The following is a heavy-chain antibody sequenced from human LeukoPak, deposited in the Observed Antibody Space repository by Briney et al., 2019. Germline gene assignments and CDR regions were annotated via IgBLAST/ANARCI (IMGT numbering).Heavy chain of an antibody. CDR3: ARGPGTNIDY. V-gene: IGHV1-46*01. CDR1: GYTFTSYY. CDR2: INPSGGST. D-gene: IGHD3-10*01. J-gene: IGHJ4*02. Sequence: ASVKVSCKASGYTFTSYYVHWVRRAPGPGLEWMGMINPSGGSTTYSQKFQGRITMARGTSTSTVYMELSSLRSEDTAVYYCARGPGTNIDYWGQGTLVTVSS.